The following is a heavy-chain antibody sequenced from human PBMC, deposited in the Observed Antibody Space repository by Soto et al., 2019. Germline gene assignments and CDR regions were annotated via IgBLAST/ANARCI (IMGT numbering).Heavy chain of an antibody. D-gene: IGHD2-2*01. CDR3: ARPGYCSSTSCYDLYYFDY. V-gene: IGHV3-30*03. CDR2: ISYDGSNK. CDR1: GFTFSSYG. Sequence: PGGSLRLSCAASGFTFSSYGMHWVRQAPGKGLEWVAVISYDGSNKYYADSVKGRFTISRDNSKNTLYLQMNSLRAEDTAVYYCARPGYCSSTSCYDLYYFDYWGQGTLVTVSS. J-gene: IGHJ4*02.